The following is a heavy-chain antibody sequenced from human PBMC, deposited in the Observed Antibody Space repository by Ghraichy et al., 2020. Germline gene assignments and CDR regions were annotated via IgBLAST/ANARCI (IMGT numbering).Heavy chain of an antibody. Sequence: SETLSLTCTVSGGSISSSSYYWGWIRQPPGKGLEWIGSIYYSGSTYYNPSLKSRVTISVDTSKNQFSLKLSSVTAADTAVYYCARHVITFGGVIVWFDLWGRGTLVTVSS. D-gene: IGHD3-16*02. CDR2: IYYSGST. V-gene: IGHV4-39*01. CDR1: GGSISSSSYY. CDR3: ARHVITFGGVIVWFDL. J-gene: IGHJ2*01.